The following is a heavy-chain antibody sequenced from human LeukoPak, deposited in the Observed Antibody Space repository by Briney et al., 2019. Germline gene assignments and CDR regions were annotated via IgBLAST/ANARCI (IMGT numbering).Heavy chain of an antibody. D-gene: IGHD4-17*01. J-gene: IGHJ4*02. V-gene: IGHV3-23*01. Sequence: GGSLRLSCAASGFTFNSYAMSWVRQAPGKGLEWVSTISGSGGTTHYTDSVKGRLTISRDNSKKTLYLQMNSLRAEDTAVYYCARGWDGDYRIFDYWGQGTLVTVSS. CDR1: GFTFNSYA. CDR3: ARGWDGDYRIFDY. CDR2: ISGSGGTT.